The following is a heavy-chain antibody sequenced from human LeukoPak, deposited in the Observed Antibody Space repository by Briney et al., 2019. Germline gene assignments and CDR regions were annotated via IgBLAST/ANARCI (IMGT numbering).Heavy chain of an antibody. Sequence: GRSLRLSCAASGFTFSSYGMHWVRQAPGKGLEWVAVISYDGSNKYYADSVKGRFTISRDNSKNTLYLQMNSLRAEDTAVYYCARDARPVVVFAAINYWGQGTLVTVSS. V-gene: IGHV3-30*03. J-gene: IGHJ4*02. CDR1: GFTFSSYG. CDR2: ISYDGSNK. CDR3: ARDARPVVVFAAINY. D-gene: IGHD2-15*01.